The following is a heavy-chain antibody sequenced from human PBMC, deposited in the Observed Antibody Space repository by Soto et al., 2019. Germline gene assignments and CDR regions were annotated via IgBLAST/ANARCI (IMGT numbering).Heavy chain of an antibody. CDR1: GYTFTSYD. CDR2: MNTNSGNT. D-gene: IGHD2-15*01. V-gene: IGHV1-8*01. CDR3: AREKVGGLGY. J-gene: IGHJ4*02. Sequence: QVQLVQSGAEVKKPGASVKVSCKASGYTFTSYDINWVRQATGQGLERMGWMNTNSGNTGSAQKFQGRVTTTRNTSISRAYMDRSRLCPEDTAVCYCAREKVGGLGYGGEGTLVLVSS.